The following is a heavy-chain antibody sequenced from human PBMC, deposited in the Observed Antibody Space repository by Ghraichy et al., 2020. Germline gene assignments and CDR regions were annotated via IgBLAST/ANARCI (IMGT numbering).Heavy chain of an antibody. CDR3: ARHGGVVTAINWFDP. CDR1: GGSISGYY. J-gene: IGHJ5*02. V-gene: IGHV4-59*08. D-gene: IGHD2-21*02. Sequence: SETLSLTCTVSGGSISGYYWSWIRQPPGKGLEWIGFIYYSGSTNYNPSLKSRVTISVDTSKNQFSLKLNSVTAADTAVYYCARHGGVVTAINWFDPWGQGTLVTVSS. CDR2: IYYSGST.